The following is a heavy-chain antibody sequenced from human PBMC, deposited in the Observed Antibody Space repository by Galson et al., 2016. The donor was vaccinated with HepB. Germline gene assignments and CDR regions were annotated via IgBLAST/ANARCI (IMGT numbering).Heavy chain of an antibody. J-gene: IGHJ6*02. V-gene: IGHV4-4*02. D-gene: IGHD6-19*01. CDR3: ARDGVVTVAGNTYAMDV. CDR1: GDSISSSNW. CDR2: IYYSVST. Sequence: LSLTCAVSGDSISSSNWWSWVRQPPGKGLEWIGEIYYSVSTNYNPSLKSRVTISVDKSKNQFSLKLSSVTAADTAVYYCARDGVVTVAGNTYAMDVWGQGTPVTVSS.